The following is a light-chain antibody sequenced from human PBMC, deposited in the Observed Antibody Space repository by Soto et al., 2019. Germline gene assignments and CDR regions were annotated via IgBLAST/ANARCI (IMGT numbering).Light chain of an antibody. CDR1: QGISSY. Sequence: DIQLTQSPSFLSASVGDRVTITSRSSQGISSYLAWYQQKPGKAPTLLIYAASTLQSGVPSRCSGSGTGTEFTPTISSLRPEDFGPCYCQQRNSYPITFGQGTRLEIK. CDR3: QQRNSYPIT. CDR2: AAS. J-gene: IGKJ5*01. V-gene: IGKV1-9*01.